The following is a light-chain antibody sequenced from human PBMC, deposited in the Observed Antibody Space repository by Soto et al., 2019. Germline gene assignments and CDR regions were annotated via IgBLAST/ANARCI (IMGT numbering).Light chain of an antibody. J-gene: IGLJ7*01. CDR1: SGHSSYI. Sequence: QPVLTQSSSASASLGSSVKLTCTLSSGHSSYIIAWHQQQPGKAPRYLMKLEGSGSYNKGSGVPDRCSGSSSGADRYLTISNLQFEDEGDYYCETWDSNTSVFGGGTQLTVL. CDR2: LEGSGSY. CDR3: ETWDSNTSV. V-gene: IGLV4-60*02.